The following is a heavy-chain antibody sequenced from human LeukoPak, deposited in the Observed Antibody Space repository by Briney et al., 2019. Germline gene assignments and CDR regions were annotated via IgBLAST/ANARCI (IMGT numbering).Heavy chain of an antibody. CDR1: GFTFSTYA. CDR2: ITSSSNYI. CDR3: ARASRSLRYFDWPYDKYYLDV. J-gene: IGHJ6*03. D-gene: IGHD3-9*01. Sequence: PGRSLRLSCAASGFTFSTYAMHWVRQAPGKGLEWVSSITSSSNYIYYADSVKGRFTISRDNAKKSLYLQMNSLRAEDTAVYYCARASRSLRYFDWPYDKYYLDVWGKGTTVTVSS. V-gene: IGHV3-21*01.